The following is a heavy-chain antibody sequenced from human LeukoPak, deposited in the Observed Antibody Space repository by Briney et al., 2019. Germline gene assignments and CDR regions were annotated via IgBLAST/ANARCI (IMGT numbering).Heavy chain of an antibody. CDR3: ARGRRYCSSTSCYLDYYYYMDV. Sequence: ASVKVSCKASGYTFTSYDINWVRQATGQGLEWMGWMNPNSGNTGYAQKFQGRVTMTRNTSISTAYMELSSLRSEDTAVYYCARGRRYCSSTSCYLDYYYYMDVWGKGTTVTVPS. D-gene: IGHD2-2*01. CDR1: GYTFTSYD. CDR2: MNPNSGNT. V-gene: IGHV1-8*01. J-gene: IGHJ6*03.